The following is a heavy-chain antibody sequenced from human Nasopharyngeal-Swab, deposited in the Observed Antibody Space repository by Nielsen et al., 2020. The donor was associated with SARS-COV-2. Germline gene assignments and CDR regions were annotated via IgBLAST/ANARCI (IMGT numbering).Heavy chain of an antibody. CDR2: IYYSGST. Sequence: WIRQPPGKGLEWIGGIYYSGSTYYNPSLSSRVTISVDTSKNHFSLKLSSVTAPDTAVYYCASRIAVASGHYRPFDYWGQGTLVTVSS. J-gene: IGHJ4*02. D-gene: IGHD6-19*01. CDR3: ASRIAVASGHYRPFDY. V-gene: IGHV4-39*02.